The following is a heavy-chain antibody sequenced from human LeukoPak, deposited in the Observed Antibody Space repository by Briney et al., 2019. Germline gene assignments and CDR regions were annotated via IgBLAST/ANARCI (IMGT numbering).Heavy chain of an antibody. D-gene: IGHD6-13*01. CDR3: ARDGSGIAAAGVDY. Sequence: PSETLSLTCTVSGGSISSYYWSWIRQPPGKGLEWIGYIYYNGSTNYNPSLKSRVTISLDTSRNQFSLKLSSVTAADTAVYYCARDGSGIAAAGVDYWGQGTLVTVSS. CDR2: IYYNGST. J-gene: IGHJ4*02. CDR1: GGSISSYY. V-gene: IGHV4-59*12.